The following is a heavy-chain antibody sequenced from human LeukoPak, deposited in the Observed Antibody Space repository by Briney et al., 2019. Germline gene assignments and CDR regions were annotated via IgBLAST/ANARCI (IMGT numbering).Heavy chain of an antibody. Sequence: SETLSLTCTVSGGSISSYYWSWIRQPPGKGLEWIGYIYYGGSTNYNPSLKSRVTISVDTSKNQFSLKLSSVTAADTAVYYCARAPSITIFGVVHFNWFDPWGQGTLVTVSS. CDR3: ARAPSITIFGVVHFNWFDP. D-gene: IGHD3-3*01. V-gene: IGHV4-59*01. CDR1: GGSISSYY. J-gene: IGHJ5*02. CDR2: IYYGGST.